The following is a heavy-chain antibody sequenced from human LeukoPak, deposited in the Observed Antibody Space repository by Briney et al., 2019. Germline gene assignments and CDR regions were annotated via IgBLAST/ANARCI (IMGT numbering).Heavy chain of an antibody. V-gene: IGHV3-23*01. J-gene: IGHJ4*02. CDR3: ATFSGAHHKTFDS. CDR1: GFTFRSYA. D-gene: IGHD1-14*01. Sequence: GGSLRLSCAVSGFTFRSYAMKWVRQAPGKGLEWVSAITADGSSTHYTISVKGRFIISRDNSKNTLYLQMNSLRAEDTAVYYCATFSGAHHKTFDSWGQGTLVTVSS. CDR2: ITADGSST.